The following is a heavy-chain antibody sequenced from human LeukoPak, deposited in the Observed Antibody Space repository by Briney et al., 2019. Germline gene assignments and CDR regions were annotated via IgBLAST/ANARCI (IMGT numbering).Heavy chain of an antibody. D-gene: IGHD6-13*01. CDR1: GYSIISGYY. CDR2: IYHSGST. V-gene: IGHV4-38-2*02. CDR3: ARTIAAAGSTRDAFDI. Sequence: SETLSLTCTVSGYSIISGYYWGWIRQPPGKGLEWIGSIYHSGSTYYNPSLKSRVTISVDTSKSQFSLKLSSVTAADTAVYYCARTIAAAGSTRDAFDIWGQGTMVTVSS. J-gene: IGHJ3*02.